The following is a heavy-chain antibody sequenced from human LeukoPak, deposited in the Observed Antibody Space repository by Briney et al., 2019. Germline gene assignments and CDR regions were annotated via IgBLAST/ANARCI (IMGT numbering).Heavy chain of an antibody. J-gene: IGHJ5*02. CDR3: ARDDYRGVTNFDP. V-gene: IGHV4-59*01. CDR2: ISYSGST. CDR1: GGSISPYF. Sequence: SETLSLTCTVSGGSISPYFWSWIRQPPGTGLEWIGYISYSGSTNYNPSLKSRVTISVDTSKNQFSLQLSSVTAADTAVYYCARDDYRGVTNFDPWGQGTLVTVSS. D-gene: IGHD3-10*01.